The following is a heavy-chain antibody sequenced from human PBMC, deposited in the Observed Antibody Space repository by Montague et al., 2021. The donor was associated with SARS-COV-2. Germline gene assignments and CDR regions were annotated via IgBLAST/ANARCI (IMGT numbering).Heavy chain of an antibody. V-gene: IGHV4-61*02. CDR2: IYTSGSS. J-gene: IGHJ6*02. Sequence: TLSLTCTVSGGSVSSGSYYWSWIRQPAGKGLEWIGRIYTSGSSNYNPSLKNRVTISVDTSKNQFSLKVSSVTAADTAVYYCARERSADYYDGSGYHSYKYGMDVWGQGTTVTVSS. CDR3: ARERSADYYDGSGYHSYKYGMDV. CDR1: GGSVSSGSYY. D-gene: IGHD3-22*01.